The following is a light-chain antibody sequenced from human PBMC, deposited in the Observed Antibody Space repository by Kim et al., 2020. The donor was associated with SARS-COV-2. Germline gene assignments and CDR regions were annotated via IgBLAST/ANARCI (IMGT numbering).Light chain of an antibody. Sequence: SPGERATISCGASQSVSSVYVAWYQQKPGQAPRLLMYGASNRATGIPDRFSGSGSGTVFTLTISRLEPEDFAVYYCQQYDNSQFTFGPGTKVDIK. CDR2: GAS. CDR3: QQYDNSQFT. V-gene: IGKV3-20*01. CDR1: QSVSSVY. J-gene: IGKJ3*01.